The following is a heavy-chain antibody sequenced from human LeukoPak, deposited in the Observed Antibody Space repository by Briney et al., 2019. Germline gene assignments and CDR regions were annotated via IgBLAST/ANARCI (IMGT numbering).Heavy chain of an antibody. CDR3: ASELGPYASGSSFDY. J-gene: IGHJ4*02. CDR2: ISGSSTYI. V-gene: IGHV3-21*01. CDR1: GFTFSAYA. D-gene: IGHD6-19*01. Sequence: GGSLRLSCAVSGFTFSAYAMSWVRQAPGKGLEWVSSISGSSTYIYYADSVKGRFTISRDNAKNSLYLQLNSLRPEDTAVYYCASELGPYASGSSFDYWGQGALVIVSS.